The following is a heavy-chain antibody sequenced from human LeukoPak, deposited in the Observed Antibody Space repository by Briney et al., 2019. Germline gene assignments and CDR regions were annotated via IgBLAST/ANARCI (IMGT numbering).Heavy chain of an antibody. CDR3: VKEGLYSSGWYGSFDY. CDR1: GFIFSNYE. Sequence: GGSLRLSCAASGFIFSNYEMDWVRQAPGKGLEYVSAITSNGGSTYYADSVKGRFTISRDNSKNTLYLQMSSLRAEDTAVYYCVKEGLYSSGWYGSFDYWGQGTLVTVSS. D-gene: IGHD6-19*01. J-gene: IGHJ4*02. V-gene: IGHV3-64D*06. CDR2: ITSNGGST.